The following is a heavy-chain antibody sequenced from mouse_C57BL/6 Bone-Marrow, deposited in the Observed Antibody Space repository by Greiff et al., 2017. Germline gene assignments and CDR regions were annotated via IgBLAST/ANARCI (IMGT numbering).Heavy chain of an antibody. Sequence: QVQLQQSGPGLVQPSQSLSITCTVSGFSLTSYGVHWVRQSPGKGLEWLGVIWSGGSTDYNAAFIYRLSISKDNSTSQVFFKMNSLQADDTAIYYCARGMRVTTGAWFDYWGQGTLVTVSA. CDR3: ARGMRVTTGAWFDY. J-gene: IGHJ3*01. CDR2: IWSGGST. CDR1: GFSLTSYG. V-gene: IGHV2-2*01. D-gene: IGHD2-3*01.